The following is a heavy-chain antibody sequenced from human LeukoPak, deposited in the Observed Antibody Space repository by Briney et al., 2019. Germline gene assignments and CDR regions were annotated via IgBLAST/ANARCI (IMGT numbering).Heavy chain of an antibody. Sequence: PSETLSLTCAVYGGSFSGYYWSWIRQLPGKGLEWIGEINHSGSTNYNPSLKSRVTISVDTSKNQFSLKLSSVTAADTAVYYCARVNPGLRYFGYWGQGTLVTVSS. V-gene: IGHV4-34*01. J-gene: IGHJ4*02. CDR2: INHSGST. CDR1: GGSFSGYY. D-gene: IGHD3-9*01. CDR3: ARVNPGLRYFGY.